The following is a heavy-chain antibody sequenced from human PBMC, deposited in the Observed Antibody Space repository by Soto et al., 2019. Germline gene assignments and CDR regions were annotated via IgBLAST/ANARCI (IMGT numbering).Heavy chain of an antibody. J-gene: IGHJ6*02. CDR1: GYSILIGDS. Sequence: SETLSLTCVVSGYSILIGDSWNCVRQSPEMGLQWIGTIFHNGNSSYNPSLKSRLTISVDTSRNEFSLNLRFVTAADTAIYYCARSEAIFTPTGGMDVWGQGTTVTVSS. CDR2: IFHNGNS. D-gene: IGHD3-3*01. CDR3: ARSEAIFTPTGGMDV. V-gene: IGHV4-38-2*01.